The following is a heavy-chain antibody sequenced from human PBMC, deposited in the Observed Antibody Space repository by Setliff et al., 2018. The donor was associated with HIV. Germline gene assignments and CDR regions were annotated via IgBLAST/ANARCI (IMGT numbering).Heavy chain of an antibody. V-gene: IGHV4-34*01. Sequence: PSETLSLTCAVYGGSVSGHYWGWFRQPPGKGLEWIGEITPSGATNYLPSLKSRVTMSLDTSKNQFSLKLTSVTAADTAHYFCVVYFIGNGGRGLWGQGTQVTVSS. J-gene: IGHJ4*02. D-gene: IGHD2-15*01. CDR2: ITPSGAT. CDR1: GGSVSGHY. CDR3: VVYFIGNGGRGL.